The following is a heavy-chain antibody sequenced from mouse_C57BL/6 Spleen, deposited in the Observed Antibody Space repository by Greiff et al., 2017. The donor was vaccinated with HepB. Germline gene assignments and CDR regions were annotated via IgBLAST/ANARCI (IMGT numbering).Heavy chain of an antibody. V-gene: IGHV1-43*01. CDR3: ARLPYY. J-gene: IGHJ2*01. CDR2: INPSTGGT. Sequence: VHVKQSGPELVKPGASVKISCKASGYSFTGYYMHWVKQSSEKSLEWIGEINPSTGGTSYNQKFKGKATLTVDKSSSTAYMQLKSLTSEDSAVYYCARLPYYWGQGTTLTVSS. CDR1: GYSFTGYY.